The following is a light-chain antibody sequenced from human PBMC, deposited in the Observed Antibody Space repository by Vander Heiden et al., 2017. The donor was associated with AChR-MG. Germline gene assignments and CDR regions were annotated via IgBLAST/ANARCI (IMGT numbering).Light chain of an antibody. CDR1: SLSSYY. V-gene: IGLV3-19*01. J-gene: IGLJ2*01. CDR2: GKN. CDR3: NSRDSSGNHLV. Sequence: SSELTQDPAVSVALGQTVRITCQGDSLSSYYGSWYQKKPGQAPVLVIYGKNNRPSGIPDRFSGSSSGNTASLTITGAQAEDEADYYCNSRDSSGNHLVFGGGTKLTVL.